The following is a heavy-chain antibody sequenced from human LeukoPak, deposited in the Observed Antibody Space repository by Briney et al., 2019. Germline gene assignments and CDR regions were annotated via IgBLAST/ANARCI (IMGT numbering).Heavy chain of an antibody. Sequence: SETLSLTCAVYGGSFSGYYWSWIRQPPGKGLEWIGEINHSGSTNYNPSLKSRVTISVDTSKNQFSLKLSSVTAADTVVYYCARQAYAAATDYWGQGTLVTVSS. V-gene: IGHV4-34*01. CDR1: GGSFSGYY. J-gene: IGHJ4*02. CDR2: INHSGST. CDR3: ARQAYAAATDY. D-gene: IGHD6-13*01.